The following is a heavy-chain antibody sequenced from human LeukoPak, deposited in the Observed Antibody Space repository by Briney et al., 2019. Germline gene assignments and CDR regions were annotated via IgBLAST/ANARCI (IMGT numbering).Heavy chain of an antibody. CDR3: ARRDYLGF. Sequence: GGSLRLSCAASGFTLNRDHMFWVRPAPRKGLEWVALVYIGGTTAHTNPVRGRFTISRDISNRTADLQMNSLRDDHTAVYYCARRDYLGFWGQGTLVTVSS. J-gene: IGHJ4*02. CDR1: GFTLNRDH. V-gene: IGHV3-53*01. CDR2: VYIGGTT.